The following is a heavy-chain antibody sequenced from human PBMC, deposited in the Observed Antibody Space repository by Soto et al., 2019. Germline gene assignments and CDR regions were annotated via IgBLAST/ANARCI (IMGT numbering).Heavy chain of an antibody. CDR2: IYYSGST. Sequence: TLSLTCTVSGGSISSGGYYWSWIRQHPGKGLEWIGYIYYSGSTYYNPSLKSRVTISVDTSKNQFSLKLSSVTAADTAVYYCARGVLWFGELFGAFDIWGQGTMVTVSS. CDR3: ARGVLWFGELFGAFDI. CDR1: GGSISSGGYY. D-gene: IGHD3-10*01. J-gene: IGHJ3*02. V-gene: IGHV4-31*03.